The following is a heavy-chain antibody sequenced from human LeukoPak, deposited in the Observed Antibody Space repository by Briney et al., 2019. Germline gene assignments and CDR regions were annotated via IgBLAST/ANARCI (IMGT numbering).Heavy chain of an antibody. CDR1: GFTFIAYW. Sequence: GGSLRLFCTASGFTFIAYWMRWVRQAPGKGLEWVASIHSGGNEKYHVDSVEGRFTVSRDNAKNSLYLQMNSLRTEDTAVYYCARLTLSASDWGYDYWGRGTLVTVSS. CDR3: ARLTLSASDWGYDY. D-gene: IGHD5-12*01. V-gene: IGHV3-7*01. CDR2: IHSGGNEK. J-gene: IGHJ4*02.